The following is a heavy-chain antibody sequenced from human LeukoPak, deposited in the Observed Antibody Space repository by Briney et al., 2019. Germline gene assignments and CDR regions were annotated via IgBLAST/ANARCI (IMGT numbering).Heavy chain of an antibody. V-gene: IGHV1-69*02. CDR1: GCTFSSYP. J-gene: IGHJ4*02. CDR3: ARLDSSGEGLDY. Sequence: SSVKVSCKASGCTFSSYPISWVRQAPAQGLDWMGRINPILGRSNYAQRVQGRVTITADKSTSTAYMGLGSLRSEDRAVYYCARLDSSGEGLDYWGQGTLVTVSS. D-gene: IGHD3-22*01. CDR2: INPILGRS.